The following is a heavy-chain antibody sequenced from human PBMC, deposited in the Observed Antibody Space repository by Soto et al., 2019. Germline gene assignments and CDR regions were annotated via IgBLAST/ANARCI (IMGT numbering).Heavy chain of an antibody. Sequence: GGSLRLSWAASGFTFSNAWMNWVRQAPGKGLEWVGRIKSKTDGGTTDYAAPVKGRFTISRDDSKNTLYLQMNSLKTEDTAVYYCIGSYCSGGSCYSYHYYYGMDVWGQGTTVTVSS. CDR2: IKSKTDGGTT. CDR3: IGSYCSGGSCYSYHYYYGMDV. D-gene: IGHD2-15*01. CDR1: GFTFSNAW. J-gene: IGHJ6*02. V-gene: IGHV3-15*07.